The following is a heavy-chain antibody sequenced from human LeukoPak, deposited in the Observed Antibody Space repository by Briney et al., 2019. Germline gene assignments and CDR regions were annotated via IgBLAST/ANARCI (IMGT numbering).Heavy chain of an antibody. V-gene: IGHV4-61*02. D-gene: IGHD6-19*01. CDR1: GGSISSGSYY. CDR3: ARDGNSSGWYALYYMDV. Sequence: SQTLSLTCTVSGGSISSGSYYWSWIRQPAGKGLEWIGRIYTSGSTNYNPSLKSRVTIPVDTSKNQFSLKLSSVTAADTAVYYCARDGNSSGWYALYYMDVWGKGTTVTVSS. CDR2: IYTSGST. J-gene: IGHJ6*03.